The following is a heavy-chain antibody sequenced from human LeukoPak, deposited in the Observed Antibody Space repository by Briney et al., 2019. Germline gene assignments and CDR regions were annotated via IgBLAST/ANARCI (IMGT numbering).Heavy chain of an antibody. CDR3: ARDLDYYATDY. J-gene: IGHJ4*02. D-gene: IGHD3/OR15-3a*01. CDR1: GCSLSSYW. V-gene: IGHV3-7*01. Sequence: GGSLRLSCAASGCSLSSYWMSWVRQAPGQGLEWVANIGKDGSGNHYADSVKGRFTISRDNAKNSLYLQMNSLRADDTAVYYCARDLDYYATDYWGQGTLVTVSS. CDR2: IGKDGSGN.